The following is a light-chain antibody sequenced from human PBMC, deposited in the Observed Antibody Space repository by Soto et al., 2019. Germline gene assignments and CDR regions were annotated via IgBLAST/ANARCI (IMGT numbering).Light chain of an antibody. CDR1: SSNIGSNT. Sequence: QSVLTQPPSASGTPGQRVTISCSGSSSNIGSNTVNWYQQLPGTAPKLLIYNDHQRPSGVPDRFSGSKSGTSASLAISGLQSEDEGDYYCAAWDDSLNGVLFGGGTKLTVL. J-gene: IGLJ2*01. CDR3: AAWDDSLNGVL. CDR2: NDH. V-gene: IGLV1-44*01.